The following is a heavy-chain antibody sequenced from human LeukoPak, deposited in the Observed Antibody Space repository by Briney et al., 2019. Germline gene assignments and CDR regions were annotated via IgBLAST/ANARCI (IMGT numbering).Heavy chain of an antibody. CDR2: MNPNSGNT. CDR3: ARGSWITIFGLVTEYFQH. D-gene: IGHD3-3*01. CDR1: GYTFTSYD. V-gene: IGHV1-8*01. J-gene: IGHJ1*01. Sequence: SVNVSCKASGYTFTSYDINGVRQATGQGVEWMGWMNPNSGNTGYAQKFQGRLTMTRNTSISTAYMELSSLRSQDTAVYYCARGSWITIFGLVTEYFQHWRQGPLVTVSS.